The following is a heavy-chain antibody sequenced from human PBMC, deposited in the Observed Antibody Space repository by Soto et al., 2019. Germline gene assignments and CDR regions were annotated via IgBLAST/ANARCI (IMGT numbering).Heavy chain of an antibody. V-gene: IGHV1-3*01. Sequence: ASVKVSCKASGYTFTSYAMHWVRQAPGQRLEWMGWINAGNGNTKYSQKFQGRVTITRDTSASTAYMELSSLRSEGTAVYYCARGRGSYYDFWSGYRPWDYYYMDVWGKGTTVTVSS. D-gene: IGHD3-3*01. J-gene: IGHJ6*03. CDR2: INAGNGNT. CDR3: ARGRGSYYDFWSGYRPWDYYYMDV. CDR1: GYTFTSYA.